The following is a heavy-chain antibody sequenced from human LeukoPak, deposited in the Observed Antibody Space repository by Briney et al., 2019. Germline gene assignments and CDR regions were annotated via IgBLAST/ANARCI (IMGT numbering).Heavy chain of an antibody. CDR3: ARDWHSSSWSYYYYYYMDV. CDR2: ISAYNGNT. CDR1: GYTFTSYG. V-gene: IGHV1-18*01. Sequence: ASVKVSCKASGYTFTSYGISWVRQAPGQGLEWMGWISAYNGNTNYAQKLQGRVTMTTDTSTSTAYMELRSLRSDDTAVYYCARDWHSSSWSYYYYYYMDVWGKGTTVTVSS. D-gene: IGHD6-13*01. J-gene: IGHJ6*03.